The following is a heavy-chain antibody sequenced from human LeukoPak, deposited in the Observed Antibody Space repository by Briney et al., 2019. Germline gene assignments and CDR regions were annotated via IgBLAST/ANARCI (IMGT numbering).Heavy chain of an antibody. CDR1: GYSISSAYY. J-gene: IGHJ4*02. CDR3: AREVVYDSSSYEN. Sequence: SETLSLTCTVSGYSISSAYYWGWIRPSPGKGLEWIGSIYHSGSSYYNPSLKSRVTISVDTSKNQFSLKLSSVTAADTAVYYCAREVVYDSSSYENWGQGTLVTVSS. CDR2: IYHSGSS. V-gene: IGHV4-38-2*02. D-gene: IGHD3-22*01.